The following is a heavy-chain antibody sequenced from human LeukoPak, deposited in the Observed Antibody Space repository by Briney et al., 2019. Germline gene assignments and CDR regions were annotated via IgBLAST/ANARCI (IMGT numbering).Heavy chain of an antibody. CDR1: GLTFSSHW. CDR3: VRDGVGAPPFDY. D-gene: IGHD1-26*01. Sequence: GGSLRLSCAASGLTFSSHWMHWVRQNPGKGLVWVSRIKGDGSSISHADSVTGRFTISRDNAKNTLYLQMNNLRAEDTGVYYCVRDGVGAPPFDYWGEGILVTVSS. J-gene: IGHJ4*02. CDR2: IKGDGSSI. V-gene: IGHV3-74*01.